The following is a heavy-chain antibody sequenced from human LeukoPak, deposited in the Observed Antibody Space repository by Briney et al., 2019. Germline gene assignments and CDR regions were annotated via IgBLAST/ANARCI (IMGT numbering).Heavy chain of an antibody. CDR2: ISSTGRT. J-gene: IGHJ5*02. V-gene: IGHV4-61*02. CDR1: GASISSDTYF. CDR3: AKGAGPPWFDP. D-gene: IGHD6-19*01. Sequence: SETLSLTCTVSGASISSDTYFWSWIRQPAGKGLEWIGRISSTGRTDYNPSLTSRVTISIDTSRNQLSMQLNSVTAADTAVYYCAKGAGPPWFDPWGQGTLVTVSS.